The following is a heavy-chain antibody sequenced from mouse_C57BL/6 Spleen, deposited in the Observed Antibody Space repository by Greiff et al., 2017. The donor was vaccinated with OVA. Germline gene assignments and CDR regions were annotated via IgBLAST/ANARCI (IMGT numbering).Heavy chain of an antibody. CDR1: GFSLTSYG. CDR3: ARHSLGYYAMDY. D-gene: IGHD2-12*01. V-gene: IGHV2-6-1*01. CDR2: IWSDGST. J-gene: IGHJ4*01. Sequence: VQLQQSGPGLVAPSQSLSITCTVSGFSLTSYGVHWVRQPPGKGLEWLVVIWSDGSTTYNSALKSRLSISKDNSKSQVFLKMNSLQTDDTAMYYCARHSLGYYAMDYWGQGTSVTVSS.